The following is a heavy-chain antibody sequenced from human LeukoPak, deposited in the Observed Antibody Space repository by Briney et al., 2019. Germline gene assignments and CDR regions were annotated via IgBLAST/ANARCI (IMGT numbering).Heavy chain of an antibody. Sequence: GGSLRLSCAASGFTFSSYAMHWVRQAPGKGLEYVSAISSNGGSTYYANSVKGRFTISRDNSKNTLCLQMGSLRAEDMAVYYCARVGAVAGTAFDNWGQGTLVTVSS. J-gene: IGHJ4*02. D-gene: IGHD6-19*01. CDR1: GFTFSSYA. CDR2: ISSNGGST. V-gene: IGHV3-64*01. CDR3: ARVGAVAGTAFDN.